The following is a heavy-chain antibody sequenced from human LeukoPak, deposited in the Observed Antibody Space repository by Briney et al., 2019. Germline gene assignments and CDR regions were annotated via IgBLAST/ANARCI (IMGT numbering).Heavy chain of an antibody. D-gene: IGHD4-23*01. CDR3: AKEDVDLDYGGNSEVGGRESFDY. CDR2: ISGSGGST. J-gene: IGHJ4*02. CDR1: GLPFRSYA. V-gene: IGHV3-23*01. Sequence: GGSLTLPCAVSGLPFRSYAMRWVRQAPGRGLEGVSAISGSGGSTYYADCMEGRFSIARDNYKKTLYLQMNSLRAEDTDVYYCAKEDVDLDYGGNSEVGGRESFDYWGQGTLVTVSS.